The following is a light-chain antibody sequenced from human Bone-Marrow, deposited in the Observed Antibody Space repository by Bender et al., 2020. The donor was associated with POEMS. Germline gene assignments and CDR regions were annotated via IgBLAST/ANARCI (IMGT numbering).Light chain of an antibody. CDR1: TSDVGNFNH. CDR2: DVN. Sequence: QSALTQPASLSGSPGQSITISCTGTTSDVGNFNHVSWYQQHPGKAPKLVIFDVNNRPSGISDRFSGSKSGNTASLTVAGLQAEDEADYYCSSYAGSDNVFGTGTKVTVL. J-gene: IGLJ1*01. CDR3: SSYAGSDNV. V-gene: IGLV2-14*03.